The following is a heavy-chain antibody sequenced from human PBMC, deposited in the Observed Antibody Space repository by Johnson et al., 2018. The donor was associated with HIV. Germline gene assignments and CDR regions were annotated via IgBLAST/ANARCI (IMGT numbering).Heavy chain of an antibody. CDR3: AKVDCGGVTGAGYDPLPL. Sequence: VQLVESGGGLVQPGGSLRLSCAASGFTFSRYWIHWVRQAPEKGLVWVSRIYNDGSRTTYADSVRGRFTISRDNATYTVDLQMNSLRVDDTAVYYCAKVDCGGVTGAGYDPLPLWGQVTLVTVYS. J-gene: IGHJ3*01. CDR1: GFTFSRYW. V-gene: IGHV3-74*03. D-gene: IGHD2-21*02. CDR2: IYNDGSRT.